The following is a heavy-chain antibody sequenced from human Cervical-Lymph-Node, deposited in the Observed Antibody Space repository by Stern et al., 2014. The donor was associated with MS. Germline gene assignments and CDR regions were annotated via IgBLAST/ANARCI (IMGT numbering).Heavy chain of an antibody. Sequence: QVQLQESGPGLVKPSQTLSLSCSVSGGSITSGSYYWTWIRQPAGKGPEWIGSIYSTGTTNYNPSLNSRVSMSLDTYENQFSLKVISVTAADTAVYYCARGGEGWNSYYFDYWGQGTLVTVSS. D-gene: IGHD1-7*01. J-gene: IGHJ4*02. V-gene: IGHV4-61*02. CDR3: ARGGEGWNSYYFDY. CDR1: GGSITSGSYY. CDR2: IYSTGTT.